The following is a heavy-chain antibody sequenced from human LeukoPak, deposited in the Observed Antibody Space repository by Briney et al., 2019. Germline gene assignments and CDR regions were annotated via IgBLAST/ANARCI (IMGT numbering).Heavy chain of an antibody. CDR1: GYTFTSYY. Sequence: ASVKVSCKASGYTFTSYYMHWVRQAPGQGLEWMGIISPSGGSTSYAQKFQGRVTMTRDTSTSTVYMELSSLRSEDTAVYYCARDIAARRMYYYYYYMDVWGKGTTVTASS. CDR2: ISPSGGST. D-gene: IGHD6-6*01. CDR3: ARDIAARRMYYYYYYMDV. V-gene: IGHV1-46*01. J-gene: IGHJ6*03.